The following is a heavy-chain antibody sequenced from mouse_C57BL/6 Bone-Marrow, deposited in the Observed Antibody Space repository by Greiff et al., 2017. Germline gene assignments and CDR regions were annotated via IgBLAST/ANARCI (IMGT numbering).Heavy chain of an antibody. CDR1: GFTFSSYG. CDR3: ARHDVYCLYFEV. J-gene: IGHJ1*03. D-gene: IGHD2-3*01. V-gene: IGHV5-6*01. CDR2: ISSGGSYT. Sequence: EVHLVEPGGDLVKPGGSLKLSCAASGFTFSSYGMSWVRQTPDKRLEWVATISSGGSYTYYPHSVKGRFTISRDNANNTLYLQLSRLKSEDTAMYYWARHDVYCLYFEVGGTGTTVTVSA.